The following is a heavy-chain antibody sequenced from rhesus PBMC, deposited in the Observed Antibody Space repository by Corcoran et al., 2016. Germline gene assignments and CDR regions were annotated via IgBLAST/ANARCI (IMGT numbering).Heavy chain of an antibody. CDR1: GDRVSRNSPP. Sequence: QGQLQESGPGLVKPSQTLYPTGAISGDRVSRNSPPGNWVRPSPTRGLEWLGRTYYRSKWYNDYAQSVQNRISINPDTSKNQFSLQLNSVTPEDMAVYYCARVAAAFGLDSWGQGVVVTVSS. V-gene: IGHV6-1*01. CDR2: TYYRSKWYN. J-gene: IGHJ6*01. D-gene: IGHD6-43*01. CDR3: ARVAAAFGLDS.